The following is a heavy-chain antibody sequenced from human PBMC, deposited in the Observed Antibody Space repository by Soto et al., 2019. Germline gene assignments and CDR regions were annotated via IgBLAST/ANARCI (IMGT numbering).Heavy chain of an antibody. V-gene: IGHV3-21*01. CDR1: GFTFSSYS. J-gene: IGHJ5*02. CDR3: ARDYKKNAGESFGVVIPAFDP. D-gene: IGHD3-3*01. Sequence: PGGSLRLSCAASGFTFSSYSMNWVRQAPGKGLEWVSSISISSSYIYYADSVKGRFTISRDNAKNSLYLQMNSLRAEDTAVYYCARDYKKNAGESFGVVIPAFDPWGQGTLVTVSS. CDR2: ISISSSYI.